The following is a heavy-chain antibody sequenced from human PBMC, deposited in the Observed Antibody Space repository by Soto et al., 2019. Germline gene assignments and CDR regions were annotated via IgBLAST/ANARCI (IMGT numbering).Heavy chain of an antibody. CDR3: ARAARGYSYSDY. Sequence: SSETLSLTCAVSGGSITSNNWWSWVRQPPGKGLEWIGEIYHSGSINYNPSLNSRVTISVDKSKNHFSLNLISVTAADTAVYYCARAARGYSYSDYWGQGTLVTVSS. CDR2: IYHSGSI. V-gene: IGHV4-4*02. D-gene: IGHD5-18*01. J-gene: IGHJ4*02. CDR1: GGSITSNNW.